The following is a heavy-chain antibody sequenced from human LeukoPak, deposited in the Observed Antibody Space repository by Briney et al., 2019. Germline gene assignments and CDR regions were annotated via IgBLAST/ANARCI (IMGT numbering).Heavy chain of an antibody. D-gene: IGHD6-13*01. V-gene: IGHV4-59*01. CDR1: GGSINSYY. CDR2: IHYSGST. Sequence: PSETLSLTCTVSGGSINSYYWSWIRQPPGRGLEWIGSIHYSGSTSYNPSLRSRVTISVDKSKNQFFLKLSSVTATDTAVYYCARGVHRSRWSSYFDYGAQGTRVTVS. J-gene: IGHJ4*02. CDR3: ARGVHRSRWSSYFDY.